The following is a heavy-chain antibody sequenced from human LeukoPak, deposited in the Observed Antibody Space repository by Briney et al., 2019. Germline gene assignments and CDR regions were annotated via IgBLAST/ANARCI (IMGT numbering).Heavy chain of an antibody. CDR3: ARGTAVPKAYYFAS. V-gene: IGHV4-39*01. CDR1: GGSIDSSSYF. CDR2: IYYSGST. J-gene: IGHJ4*02. D-gene: IGHD3-10*01. Sequence: PSETLSLTCTVPGGSIDSSSYFWGWIRQPPGKGLEWIGTIYYSGSTYYNPSLKSRLTISVDTSKNQFSLKLSSVTAADTALYYCARGTAVPKAYYFASWGQGPLVTVSS.